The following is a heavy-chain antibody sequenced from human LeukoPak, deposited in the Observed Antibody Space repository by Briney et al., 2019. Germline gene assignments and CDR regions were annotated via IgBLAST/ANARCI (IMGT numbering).Heavy chain of an antibody. V-gene: IGHV3-23*01. CDR2: ISGSGESI. Sequence: HPGGSLRLSCEASGFIFTTYVMNWVRQAPGEGLEWVSAISGSGESIYYADSVRGRLTISRDNCNNTLYLQMSSLRVEDTAVYYCAKGDPAFDAFDVWGQGTMVTVSS. J-gene: IGHJ3*01. D-gene: IGHD2-2*01. CDR3: AKGDPAFDAFDV. CDR1: GFIFTTYV.